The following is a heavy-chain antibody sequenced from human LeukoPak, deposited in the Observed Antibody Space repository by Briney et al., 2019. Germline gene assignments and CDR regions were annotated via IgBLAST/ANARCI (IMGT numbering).Heavy chain of an antibody. J-gene: IGHJ6*03. CDR3: ARVQSRRYYYYYMDV. CDR2: VIPIFGTA. Sequence: GASVRVCCKASGGTFSSYAISWVRQAPGQGLEWMGGVIPIFGTANYTQKFQGRVTITTDESTSTAYMELSSLRSEDTAVYYCARVQSRRYYYYYMDVWGKGTTVTVSS. CDR1: GGTFSSYA. V-gene: IGHV1-69*05.